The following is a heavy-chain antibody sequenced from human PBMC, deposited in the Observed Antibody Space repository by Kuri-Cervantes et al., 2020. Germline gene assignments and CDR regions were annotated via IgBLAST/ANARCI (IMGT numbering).Heavy chain of an antibody. D-gene: IGHD2-8*02. CDR1: GFTFSGYG. CDR2: ISDDGSRP. V-gene: IGHV3-30*18. CDR3: AKAYLLEYCTGTVCYPFDY. J-gene: IGHJ4*02. Sequence: GESLKISCAASGFTFSGYGVCWVRQDPDRGLEWVAVISDDGSRPYYADSVKGRFTISRDNSKSTLYLQMNSLRAEDTAIYYCAKAYLLEYCTGTVCYPFDYWGQGTLVTVSS.